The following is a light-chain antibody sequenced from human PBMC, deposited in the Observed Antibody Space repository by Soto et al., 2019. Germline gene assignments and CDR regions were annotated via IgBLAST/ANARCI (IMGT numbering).Light chain of an antibody. Sequence: QLVLTQSPSASASLGASVKLTCTLSSGHSSYVIAWHQQQPEKGPRYLMKLNSDGSHNRGDGIPDRFSGSSSGAERYLTISSLQSEDEADYYCQTWDTGIHVFGGGTKVTVL. CDR1: SGHSSYV. J-gene: IGLJ2*01. V-gene: IGLV4-69*01. CDR3: QTWDTGIHV. CDR2: LNSDGSH.